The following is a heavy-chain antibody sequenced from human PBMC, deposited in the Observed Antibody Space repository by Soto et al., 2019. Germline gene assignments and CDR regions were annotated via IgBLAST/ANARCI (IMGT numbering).Heavy chain of an antibody. J-gene: IGHJ3*02. CDR3: ARDQYCSGGSCYSTAFDI. V-gene: IGHV4-4*02. CDR1: GGSISSSNW. Sequence: SETLSLTCAVSGGSISSSNWWSWVRQPQGKGLEWIGEIYHSGSTNYNPSLKSRVTISVDKSKNQFSLKLSSVTAADTAVYYCARDQYCSGGSCYSTAFDIWGQGTMVTVSS. D-gene: IGHD2-15*01. CDR2: IYHSGST.